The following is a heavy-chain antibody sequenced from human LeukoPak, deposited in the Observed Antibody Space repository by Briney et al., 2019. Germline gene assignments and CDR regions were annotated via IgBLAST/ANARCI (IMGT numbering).Heavy chain of an antibody. J-gene: IGHJ5*02. Sequence: ASVKVSCKASGYVFVSNGISWVRRAPGQRLEWIGWINARNGATDYAQNFWGRATLTTDTSTSTAYMELRSLRSDDTAVYYCVRGQGVVRFDPWGQGTLVTVSS. CDR3: VRGQGVVRFDP. CDR1: GYVFVSNG. D-gene: IGHD3-16*02. CDR2: INARNGAT. V-gene: IGHV1-18*01.